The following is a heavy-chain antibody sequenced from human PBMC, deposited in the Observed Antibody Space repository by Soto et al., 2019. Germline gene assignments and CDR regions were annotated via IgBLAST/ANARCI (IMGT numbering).Heavy chain of an antibody. D-gene: IGHD3-22*01. CDR2: ISGSGGST. V-gene: IGHV3-23*01. CDR1: GFTFSSYA. CDR3: AKEPAPYYYDSSGYLIPPAPDY. Sequence: PGGSLRLSCAASGFTFSSYAMSWVRQAPGKGLEWVSAISGSGGSTYYADSVKGRFTISRDNSKNTLYLQMNSLRAEDTAVYYCAKEPAPYYYDSSGYLIPPAPDYWGQGTLVTVSS. J-gene: IGHJ4*02.